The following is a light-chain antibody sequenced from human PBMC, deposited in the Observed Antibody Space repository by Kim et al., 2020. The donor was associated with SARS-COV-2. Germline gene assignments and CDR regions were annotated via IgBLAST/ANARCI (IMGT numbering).Light chain of an antibody. J-gene: IGKJ1*01. V-gene: IGKV1-39*01. Sequence: DIQMTQSPSSLSASVGERVTITCRASHTINSYLNWYQQKPGKAPKVLIYATSSLQSGVPSRFSGSGSGTDFTLSISSLQPEDFATYYCQQSYNIPPTFGQGTKVDIK. CDR2: ATS. CDR3: QQSYNIPPT. CDR1: HTINSY.